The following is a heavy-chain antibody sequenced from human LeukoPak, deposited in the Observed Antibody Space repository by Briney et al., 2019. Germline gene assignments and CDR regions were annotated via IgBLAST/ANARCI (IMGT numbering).Heavy chain of an antibody. CDR3: ATNAGPAPHDAFDI. D-gene: IGHD2-2*01. J-gene: IGHJ3*02. V-gene: IGHV4-4*08. CDR2: TQSSGST. CDR1: GVSITTYQ. Sequence: SETLSLTCTVSGVSITTYQWYWIRQPPGQGLEWIGYTQSSGSTDYNPSLKSRVTISKDTSKNQFSLRLSSVTAADMALYYCATNAGPAPHDAFDIWGQGTMVTVSS.